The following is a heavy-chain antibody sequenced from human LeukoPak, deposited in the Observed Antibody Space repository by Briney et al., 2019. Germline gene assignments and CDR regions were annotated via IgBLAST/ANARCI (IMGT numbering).Heavy chain of an antibody. D-gene: IGHD3-10*01. CDR1: GFNVSSNY. Sequence: GGSLRLSCEASGFNVSSNYMTWVRKAPGKGLEWVSLIYGDGTTDYADSVKGRFHISRHNSKNTLYLQMNSLRAEDTAVYYCARGIIYLDYWGQGTLVTVYS. CDR2: IYGDGTT. V-gene: IGHV3-53*04. J-gene: IGHJ4*02. CDR3: ARGIIYLDY.